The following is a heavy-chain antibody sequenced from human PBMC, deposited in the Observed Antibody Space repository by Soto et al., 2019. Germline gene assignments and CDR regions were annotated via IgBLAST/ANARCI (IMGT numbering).Heavy chain of an antibody. CDR3: ARGYSKSGGYY. CDR1: GGSINNYY. Sequence: PSETLSLTCTVSGGSINNYYWSWIRQPPGKALEWIGYIYYTGSTNYNPSLKSRVTVSLDTSKKQFSLKLRSVTAADTAVYYCARGYSKSGGYYWGQGTLVTVS. J-gene: IGHJ4*02. D-gene: IGHD6-13*01. CDR2: IYYTGST. V-gene: IGHV4-59*01.